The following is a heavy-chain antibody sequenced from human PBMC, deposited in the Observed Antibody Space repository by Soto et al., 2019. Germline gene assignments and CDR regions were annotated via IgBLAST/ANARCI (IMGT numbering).Heavy chain of an antibody. CDR1: GGSVSNASFY. CDR3: VRVLDSSWYADL. CDR2: IFYTGVT. Sequence: QVQLQESGPGLVKPSETLSLTCSVSGGSVSNASFYWTWIRQAPGTGLEYIGYIFYTGVTNYNPSLSSRVNISLDTANNHFSLKLNSMAAADTAVYYCVRVLDSSWYADLWGRCTLVAVSS. V-gene: IGHV4-61*03. D-gene: IGHD3-22*01. J-gene: IGHJ2*01.